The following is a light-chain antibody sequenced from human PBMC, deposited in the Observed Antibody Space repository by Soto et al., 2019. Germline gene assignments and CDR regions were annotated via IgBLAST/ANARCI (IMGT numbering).Light chain of an antibody. Sequence: QAVLTQPASVSGSRGQSITISCTGTSXDVGGYNYVSWYQQQPGKAPKLMISEVSNRPSGISNRFSGSKSGNTASLIISGLQAEDEADYYCCSFTSSTTYVFGTGIKVTVL. J-gene: IGLJ1*01. CDR3: CSFTSSTTYV. CDR2: EVS. V-gene: IGLV2-14*01. CDR1: SXDVGGYNY.